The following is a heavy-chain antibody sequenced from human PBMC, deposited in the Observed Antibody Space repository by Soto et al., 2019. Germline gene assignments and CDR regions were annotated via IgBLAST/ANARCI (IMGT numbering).Heavy chain of an antibody. CDR3: AREVQVHTPAFVY. V-gene: IGHV1-69*06. J-gene: IGHJ4*02. CDR1: GGTFNTYA. Sequence: QVQLVQSGAEMKKPGSSVKVSCQSSGGTFNTYAMNWVRQAPGQGPEWMGDISPMFGAANYAPKFQGRVTISDDRSTGTSYMQLSSLTSEDTALYFCAREVQVHTPAFVYWGQGTLVTVSS. CDR2: ISPMFGAA. D-gene: IGHD3-10*01.